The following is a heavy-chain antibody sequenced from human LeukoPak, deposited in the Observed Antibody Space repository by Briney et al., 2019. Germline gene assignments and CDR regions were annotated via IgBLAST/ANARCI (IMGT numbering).Heavy chain of an antibody. CDR2: ISGSGGTT. D-gene: IGHD2-2*01. J-gene: IGHJ4*02. Sequence: PGGSLRLSCAASGFTFSSYAMSWVRQAPGKGLEWVSVISGSGGTTYYADSVKGRSTISRDKSKNTLYLQMNSLRAEDTAVYYCAKSRYCSSTSCQIDYWGQGTLVTVSS. V-gene: IGHV3-23*01. CDR1: GFTFSSYA. CDR3: AKSRYCSSTSCQIDY.